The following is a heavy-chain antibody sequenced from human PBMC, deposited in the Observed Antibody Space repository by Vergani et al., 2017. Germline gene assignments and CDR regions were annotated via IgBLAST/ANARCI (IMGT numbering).Heavy chain of an antibody. V-gene: IGHV3-21*01. D-gene: IGHD6-6*01. CDR3: AIFYEYSSSSMEY. CDR2: ISSSSSYI. J-gene: IGHJ4*02. Sequence: EVQLVESGGGLVKPGGSLRLSCAASGFTFSSYSMNWVRQAPGKGLEWVSSISSSSSYIYYADSVKGRFTISRENAKNSLYLQMNSLRAEDTAVYYCAIFYEYSSSSMEYWGQGTLVTVSS. CDR1: GFTFSSYS.